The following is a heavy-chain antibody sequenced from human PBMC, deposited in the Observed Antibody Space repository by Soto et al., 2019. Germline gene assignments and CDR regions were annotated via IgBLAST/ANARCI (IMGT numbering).Heavy chain of an antibody. CDR1: GGSISSYY. CDR3: ATTTVTDYYFDY. D-gene: IGHD4-17*01. J-gene: IGHJ4*02. Sequence: SETLSLTCTVSGGSISSYYWSWIRQPPGKGLEWIGYIYHSGSTYYNPSLKSRVTISVDRSKNQFSLKLSSVTAADTAVYYCATTTVTDYYFDYWGQGTLVTVSS. V-gene: IGHV4-59*04. CDR2: IYHSGST.